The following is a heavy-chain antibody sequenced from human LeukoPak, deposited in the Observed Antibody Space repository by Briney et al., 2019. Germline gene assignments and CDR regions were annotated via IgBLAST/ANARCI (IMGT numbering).Heavy chain of an antibody. V-gene: IGHV1-69*05. J-gene: IGHJ5*02. CDR2: IIPIFGTA. Sequence: VASVKVSCKASGYTFTSYAMHWVRQAPGQGLEWMGGIIPIFGTANYAQKFQGRATITTDESTSTAYMELSSLRSEDTAVYYCAREPQNWFDPWGQGTLVTVSS. CDR3: AREPQNWFDP. CDR1: GYTFTSYA.